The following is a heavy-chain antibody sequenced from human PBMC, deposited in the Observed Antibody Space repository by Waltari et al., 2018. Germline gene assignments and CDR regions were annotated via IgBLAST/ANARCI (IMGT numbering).Heavy chain of an antibody. V-gene: IGHV3-74*01. J-gene: IGHJ6*02. CDR3: VREVGGLTGPFYYYNGMDV. Sequence: EVELVESGGGVVQPGGSPRLSCAASGFTFRSFWMHWVRQVPGKGLGRVSGIKGEGAETATAGSGKGRFTISRDNGKNMLDLQMNSLRADDTAVYYCVREVGGLTGPFYYYNGMDVWGQGTTVTVSS. D-gene: IGHD3-16*01. CDR2: IKGEGAET. CDR1: GFTFRSFW.